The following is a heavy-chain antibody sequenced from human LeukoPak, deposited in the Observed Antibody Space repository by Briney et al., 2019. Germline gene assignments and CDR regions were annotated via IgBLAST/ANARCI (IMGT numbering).Heavy chain of an antibody. V-gene: IGHV5-51*01. CDR1: GYRFTTYW. CDR2: IFPDDSDT. CDR3: ARRSSIGSPLFDY. D-gene: IGHD5/OR15-5a*01. Sequence: GESLKISCKASGYRFTTYWIGWVRQAPGKGLEWMGIIFPDDSDTRYSPSFEGQVTVSAAKSISTAYLQWSSLKTSDTAMYYCARRSSIGSPLFDYWGQGTLVTVSS. J-gene: IGHJ4*02.